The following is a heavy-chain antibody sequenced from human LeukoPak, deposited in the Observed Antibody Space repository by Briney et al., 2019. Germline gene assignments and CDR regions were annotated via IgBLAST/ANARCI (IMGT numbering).Heavy chain of an antibody. D-gene: IGHD5-18*01. CDR1: GYSFTSYW. V-gene: IGHV5-51*01. J-gene: IGHJ4*02. CDR2: IYPDDSDT. Sequence: GESLKISCKGSGYSFTSYWIGWVRQMPGKGLEWMGIIYPDDSDTRYSPSFQGQVTISADKSINTAYLQWSSLRASVTAMYYCARQGFSYGCPDYWGQGTLVTVSS. CDR3: ARQGFSYGCPDY.